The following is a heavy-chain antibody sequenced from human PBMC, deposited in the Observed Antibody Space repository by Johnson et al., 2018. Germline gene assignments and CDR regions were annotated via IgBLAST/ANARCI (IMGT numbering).Heavy chain of an antibody. CDR2: INHSGST. Sequence: QVQLQQWGAGLLKPSETLSLTCAVYGGSFSGYYWSWIRQPPGQGLEWIGEINHSGSTNYNPSLKSRVTISVDTSKNQFSLELSSVTAAATAVYYCASGRTLNRELSTMDVWGQGTTVTVCS. CDR1: GGSFSGYY. D-gene: IGHD1-7*01. CDR3: ASGRTLNRELSTMDV. J-gene: IGHJ6*02. V-gene: IGHV4-34*01.